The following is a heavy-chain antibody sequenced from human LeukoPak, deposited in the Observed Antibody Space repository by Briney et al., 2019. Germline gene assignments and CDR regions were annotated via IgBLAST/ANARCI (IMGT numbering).Heavy chain of an antibody. CDR2: IYYSGST. V-gene: IGHV4-59*01. D-gene: IGHD2-15*01. Sequence: SETLSLTCTVSGGSISSYYWSWIRQPPGKGLEWIGYIYYSGSTNYNPSLKSRVTISVDTSKNQFSLKLSSVTAADTAMNYCARDRGYCSGGSCYGWFDPWGQGTLVTVSS. J-gene: IGHJ5*02. CDR3: ARDRGYCSGGSCYGWFDP. CDR1: GGSISSYY.